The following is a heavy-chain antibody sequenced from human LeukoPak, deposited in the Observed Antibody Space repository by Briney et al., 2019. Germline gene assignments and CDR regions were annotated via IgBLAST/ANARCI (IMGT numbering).Heavy chain of an antibody. D-gene: IGHD3-10*01. CDR1: GGSFSGYY. V-gene: IGHV4-34*01. CDR2: INHSGST. Sequence: PSETLSLTCAVYGGSFSGYYWSWIRQPPGKGLEWIGEINHSGSTNYNPSLKSRVTISVDTSKNQFSLKLSSVTAADTAGYYCARAAGHAGSPYYYYYYGMDVWGKGTTVTVSS. J-gene: IGHJ6*04. CDR3: ARAAGHAGSPYYYYYYGMDV.